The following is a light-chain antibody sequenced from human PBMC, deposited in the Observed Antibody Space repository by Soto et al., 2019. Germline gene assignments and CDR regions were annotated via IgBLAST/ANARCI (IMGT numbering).Light chain of an antibody. Sequence: DTVLTQSPGSLSLSPGERATLSCRASQSVSNNYLAWYQQKPGQAPRLLIYGASNRATGIPDRFSGSGSGTDFTLTISRLEPEDFAVYYCQQYGSSPYTFGQGTRLEIK. J-gene: IGKJ5*01. CDR2: GAS. V-gene: IGKV3-20*01. CDR1: QSVSNNY. CDR3: QQYGSSPYT.